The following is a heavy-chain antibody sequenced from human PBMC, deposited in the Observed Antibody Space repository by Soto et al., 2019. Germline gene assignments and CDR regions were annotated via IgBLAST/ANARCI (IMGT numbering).Heavy chain of an antibody. Sequence: PGESLKISCKGSGYSFTNYWIGWVRQMPGKGLAWMGIIYPGDSDTRYSPSFQGQVTISADKSISTAYLQWSSLKPSDTAMYYCARPPTFRGSYFDAFEIWGQRTLVTVSS. CDR3: ARPPTFRGSYFDAFEI. CDR1: GYSFTNYW. J-gene: IGHJ3*02. V-gene: IGHV5-51*01. D-gene: IGHD1-26*01. CDR2: IYPGDSDT.